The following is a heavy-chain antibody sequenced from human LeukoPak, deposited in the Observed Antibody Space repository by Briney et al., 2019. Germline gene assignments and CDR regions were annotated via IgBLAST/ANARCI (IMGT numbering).Heavy chain of an antibody. CDR1: GYSFYNHW. CDR2: IYLGDSDT. J-gene: IGHJ4*02. V-gene: IGHV5-51*01. CDR3: ATRAIRGDSAWYFDS. Sequence: GESLKISCKGSGYSFYNHWIGWVRQMPGKGLEWMGIIYLGDSDTRYSPSFQGQVTISADRSINTAYLQWGSLKASDTAMYYCATRAIRGDSAWYFDSWGQGTLVTVSS. D-gene: IGHD3-10*01.